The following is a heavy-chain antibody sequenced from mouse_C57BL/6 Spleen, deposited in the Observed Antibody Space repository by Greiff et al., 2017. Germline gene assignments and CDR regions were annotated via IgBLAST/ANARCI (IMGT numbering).Heavy chain of an antibody. V-gene: IGHV1-72*01. CDR1: GYTFTSYW. D-gene: IGHD4-1*01. CDR3: ASQGLGNWDWFAY. J-gene: IGHJ3*01. CDR2: IDPNSGGT. Sequence: VQLQQPGAELVKPGASVKLSCKASGYTFTSYWMHWVKQRPGRGLEWIGRIDPNSGGTKYNEKFKGKATLTVDKPSSTAYMQLSSLTSEDSAVYYCASQGLGNWDWFAYWGQGTLVTVSA.